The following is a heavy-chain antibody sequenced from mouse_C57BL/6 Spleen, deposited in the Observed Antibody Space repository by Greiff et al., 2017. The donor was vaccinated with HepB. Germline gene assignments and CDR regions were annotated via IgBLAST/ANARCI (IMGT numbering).Heavy chain of an antibody. CDR2: INYDGSST. D-gene: IGHD1-1*01. J-gene: IGHJ2*01. CDR1: GFTFSDYY. V-gene: IGHV5-16*01. Sequence: EVKLVESEGGLVQPGSSMKLSCTASGFTFSDYYMAWVRQVPEKGLEWVANINYDGSSTYYLDSLKSRFIISRDNAKNILYLQMSSLKSEDTATYYCAREDYYLYFDYWGQGTTLTVSS. CDR3: AREDYYLYFDY.